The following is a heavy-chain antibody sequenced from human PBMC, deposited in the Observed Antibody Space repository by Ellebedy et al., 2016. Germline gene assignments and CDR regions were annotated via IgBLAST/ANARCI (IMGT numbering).Heavy chain of an antibody. CDR3: ATTKGEQWPY. V-gene: IGHV3-48*01. Sequence: GESLKISXAASGFTFSSYSMKWVRQAPGKGLEWVSYISTSSSTILYADSVKGRFTISRDNAKNSLYLQMNSLRAEDTAVYYCATTKGEQWPYWGQGTRVTVSS. J-gene: IGHJ4*02. CDR2: ISTSSSTI. CDR1: GFTFSSYS. D-gene: IGHD6-19*01.